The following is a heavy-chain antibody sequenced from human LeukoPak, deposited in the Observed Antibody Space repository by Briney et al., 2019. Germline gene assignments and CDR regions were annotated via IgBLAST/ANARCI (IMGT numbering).Heavy chain of an antibody. CDR1: GFTFSSHV. CDR3: ARDPYGSGSTLTGMDV. J-gene: IGHJ6*02. CDR2: ISYDGSNK. D-gene: IGHD3-10*01. Sequence: PGGSLRLSCAASGFTFSSHVIHWVRQAPGEGLDWVAMISYDGSNKYYADSVKGRFTISRDNSKNTLYLQMNSLRAEDTAVYHCARDPYGSGSTLTGMDVWGQGTTVTVSS. V-gene: IGHV3-30*04.